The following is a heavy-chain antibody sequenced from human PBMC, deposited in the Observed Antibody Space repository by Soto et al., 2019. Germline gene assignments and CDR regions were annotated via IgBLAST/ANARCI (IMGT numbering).Heavy chain of an antibody. CDR1: GGSISSSSYY. CDR2: IYYSGST. D-gene: IGHD3-22*01. V-gene: IGHV4-39*07. Sequence: LSLTCTVSGGSISSSSYYWGWIRQPPGKGLEWIGNIYYSGSTYYNPSLKSRVTISVDTSKNQFSLKLSSVTAADTAVYYCARDNLGGETYYYDSSGYSHFDYWGQGTLVTVSS. CDR3: ARDNLGGETYYYDSSGYSHFDY. J-gene: IGHJ4*02.